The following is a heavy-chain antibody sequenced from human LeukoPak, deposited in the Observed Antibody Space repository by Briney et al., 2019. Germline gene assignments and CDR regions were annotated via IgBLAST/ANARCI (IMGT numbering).Heavy chain of an antibody. J-gene: IGHJ4*02. CDR3: TRGRGSYSLDY. Sequence: GGSLRLSCAASGFTLSSYAMHWVRQAPGKGLEWGAIISYDGSNEHYADSVKGRFTIPRDNSKNTLFLQMNSLRAEDTAIYYCTRGRGSYSLDYWGRGTLVTVSS. CDR1: GFTLSSYA. D-gene: IGHD1-26*01. CDR2: ISYDGSNE. V-gene: IGHV3-30*01.